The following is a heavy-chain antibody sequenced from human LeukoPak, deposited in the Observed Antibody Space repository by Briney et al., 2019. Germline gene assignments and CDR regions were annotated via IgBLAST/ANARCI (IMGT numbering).Heavy chain of an antibody. CDR2: IYYSGST. CDR1: GGSISSGGYS. D-gene: IGHD2-21*02. Sequence: SETLSLTCAVSGGSISSGGYSWSWIRQPPGKGLEWIGYIYYSGSTYYNPSLKSRVTISVDTSKNQFSLKLSSVTAADTAVYYCARDSVVTAPDAFDIWGQGTMVTVSS. CDR3: ARDSVVTAPDAFDI. V-gene: IGHV4-30-4*07. J-gene: IGHJ3*02.